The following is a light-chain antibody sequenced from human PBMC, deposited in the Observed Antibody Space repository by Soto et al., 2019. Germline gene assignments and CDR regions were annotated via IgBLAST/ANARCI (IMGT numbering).Light chain of an antibody. CDR2: GPS. CDR3: QHYNTWPWT. CDR1: PSVSSN. Sequence: EIVMTQSPATLSVSPGDRATLSCRASPSVSSNLAWYQQKPGQPPRLLIYGPSTRATGIPNRFSGSGSGPEFTLTISRLQSEDFAVYYCQHYNTWPWTFGQGTKVEIK. J-gene: IGKJ1*01. V-gene: IGKV3-15*01.